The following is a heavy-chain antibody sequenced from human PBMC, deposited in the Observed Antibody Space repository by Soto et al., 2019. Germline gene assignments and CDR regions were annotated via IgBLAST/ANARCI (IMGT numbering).Heavy chain of an antibody. Sequence: GGSLRLSCAASGFNFSGSAMHWVRQASGKGLEWVGRIRSKANSYATAYAASVKGRFTISRDDSKNTAYLQMNSLKTEDTAVYYCTRRADSPRRYGMDVWGQGTTVTVS. D-gene: IGHD2-21*01. CDR1: GFNFSGSA. V-gene: IGHV3-73*01. CDR3: TRRADSPRRYGMDV. J-gene: IGHJ6*02. CDR2: IRSKANSYAT.